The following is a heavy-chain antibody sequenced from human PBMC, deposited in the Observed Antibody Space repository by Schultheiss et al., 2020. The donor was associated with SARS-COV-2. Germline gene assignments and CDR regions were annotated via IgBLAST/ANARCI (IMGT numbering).Heavy chain of an antibody. Sequence: GGSLRLSCAASGFTFSTYGMHWVRQAPGKGLEWVAVIWDDGSNKSYADSVKGRFTISRDNSKKKLYLQLNSLRAEDTAIYYCARDQARETSGWYSRGYPAALSYGMDVWGQGTTVTVSS. J-gene: IGHJ6*02. D-gene: IGHD6-19*01. V-gene: IGHV3-33*01. CDR1: GFTFSTYG. CDR3: ARDQARETSGWYSRGYPAALSYGMDV. CDR2: IWDDGSNK.